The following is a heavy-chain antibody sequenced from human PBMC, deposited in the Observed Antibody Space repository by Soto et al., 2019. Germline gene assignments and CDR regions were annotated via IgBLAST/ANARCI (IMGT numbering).Heavy chain of an antibody. CDR3: AREKVVPAAIRRYYYYYMDV. D-gene: IGHD2-2*01. Sequence: QVQLQESGPGLVKPSQTLSLTCTVSGGSISSGGYYWSWIRQHPGKGLEWIGYIYYSGSTYSNPSLKSRVTISVDTSKNQFSLKLSSVTAADTAVYYCAREKVVPAAIRRYYYYYMDVWGKGTTVTVSS. V-gene: IGHV4-31*03. CDR2: IYYSGST. CDR1: GGSISSGGYY. J-gene: IGHJ6*03.